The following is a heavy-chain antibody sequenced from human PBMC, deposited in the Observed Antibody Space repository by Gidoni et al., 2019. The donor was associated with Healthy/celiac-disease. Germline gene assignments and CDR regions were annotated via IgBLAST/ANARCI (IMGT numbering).Heavy chain of an antibody. CDR2: FCYSGSP. CDR3: ARYDYYDSSGPGGVYGMDV. Sequence: QLQLQESGPGLVKPSETLSLTCTGSGGSISSSTYYWGWIRHHPGKGLEGLGRFCYSGSPYYNPSLKSRVTISVDTSKNQFSLKLSSVTAADTAVYYCARYDYYDSSGPGGVYGMDVWGQGTTVTVSS. V-gene: IGHV4-39*01. CDR1: GGSISSSTYY. J-gene: IGHJ6*02. D-gene: IGHD3-22*01.